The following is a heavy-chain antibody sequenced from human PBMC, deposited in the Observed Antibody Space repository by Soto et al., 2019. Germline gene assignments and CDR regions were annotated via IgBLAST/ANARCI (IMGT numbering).Heavy chain of an antibody. Sequence: ASETLSLTCTVSGDSVTSVTYYWSWIRQPPGRGPEWMGYIYYTGKTKFNPSLETRITMSVDTSKNQFFLKLTSVTAADTAVYFCATQRVAVAGLGLSWGQGTLVTVSS. CDR3: ATQRVAVAGLGLS. V-gene: IGHV4-61*01. CDR2: IYYTGKT. J-gene: IGHJ5*02. D-gene: IGHD6-19*01. CDR1: GDSVTSVTYY.